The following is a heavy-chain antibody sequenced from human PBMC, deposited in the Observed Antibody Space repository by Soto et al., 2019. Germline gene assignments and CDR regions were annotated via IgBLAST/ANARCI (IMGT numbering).Heavy chain of an antibody. J-gene: IGHJ5*02. CDR2: ISGSGGST. V-gene: IGHV3-23*01. Sequence: GGSLRLSCAASGVPFSSYAMSWVRQAPGKGLEWVSAISGSGGSTYYADSVKGRFTISRDNSKNTLYLQMNSLRAEDTAVYYCAKGQNYYGSGSYYPNWFDPWGQGTLVTVSS. CDR3: AKGQNYYGSGSYYPNWFDP. CDR1: GVPFSSYA. D-gene: IGHD3-10*01.